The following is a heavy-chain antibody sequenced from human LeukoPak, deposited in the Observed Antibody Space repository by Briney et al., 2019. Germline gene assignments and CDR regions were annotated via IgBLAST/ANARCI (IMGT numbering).Heavy chain of an antibody. J-gene: IGHJ5*02. V-gene: IGHV3-74*01. Sequence: GGSLRLSCAASGFTFSSNWMHWVRQGPGKGLVWVSRINSDGSSTSYADSVKGRFTISRYNAKNTLYLRMHSLRAEDTAVYYCARVPGIVGAQEFWFDPWGQGTLVTVSS. CDR2: INSDGSST. D-gene: IGHD1-26*01. CDR3: ARVPGIVGAQEFWFDP. CDR1: GFTFSSNW.